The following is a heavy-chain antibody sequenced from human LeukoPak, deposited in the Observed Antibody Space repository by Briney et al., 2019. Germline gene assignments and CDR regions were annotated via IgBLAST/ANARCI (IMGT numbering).Heavy chain of an antibody. D-gene: IGHD1-26*01. V-gene: IGHV4-30-2*01. CDR2: IYHSGST. CDR3: ARGRSNYYGMDV. CDR1: GGSISSGGYS. Sequence: SETLSLTCAVSGGSISSGGYSWSWIRQPPGKGLEWIGYIYHSGSTYYNPSLKSRVTISVDRSKNQFSLKLSSVTAADTAVYYCARGRSNYYGMDVWGQGTTVTVSS. J-gene: IGHJ6*02.